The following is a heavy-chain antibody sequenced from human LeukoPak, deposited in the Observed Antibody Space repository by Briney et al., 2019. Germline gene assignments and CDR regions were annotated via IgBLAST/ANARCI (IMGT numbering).Heavy chain of an antibody. V-gene: IGHV1-2*02. D-gene: IGHD1-26*01. Sequence: ASVKVSCKASGYTFTGYYMHWVRQAPGQGLEWMGWINPNSGGTNYAQKFQGRVTMTRDTSISTAYMELSRLRSDDTAVYDCARVAHSGSYHGLDYWGQGTLVTVSS. CDR3: ARVAHSGSYHGLDY. CDR1: GYTFTGYY. CDR2: INPNSGGT. J-gene: IGHJ4*02.